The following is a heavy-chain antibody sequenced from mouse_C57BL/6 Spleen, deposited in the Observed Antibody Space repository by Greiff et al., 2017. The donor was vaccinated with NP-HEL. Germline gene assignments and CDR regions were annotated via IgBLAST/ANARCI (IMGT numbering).Heavy chain of an antibody. D-gene: IGHD2-4*01. V-gene: IGHV5-4*03. Sequence: EVKLVESGGGLVKPGGSLKLSCAASGFTFSSYAMSWVRQTPEKRLEWVATISDGGSYTYYPDNVKGRFTISRDNAKNNLYLQMSHLKSEDTAMYYCASDYAGFDYWGQGTTLTVSS. CDR2: ISDGGSYT. J-gene: IGHJ2*01. CDR1: GFTFSSYA. CDR3: ASDYAGFDY.